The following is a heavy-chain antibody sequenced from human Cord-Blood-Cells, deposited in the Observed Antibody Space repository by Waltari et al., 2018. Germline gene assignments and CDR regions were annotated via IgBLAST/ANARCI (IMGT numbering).Heavy chain of an antibody. J-gene: IGHJ4*02. V-gene: IGHV3-7*05. CDR3: ARGAGDFPYYFDY. CDR2: IKQDGSEK. CDR1: GFTFSSYW. Sequence: EVQLVESGGGLVQPGGSLRLSCAASGFTFSSYWLSWVRQAPGKGLGWVANIKQDGSEKYYVDSVKGRFTISRDNAKNSLYLQMNSLRAEDTAVYYCARGAGDFPYYFDYWGQGTLVTVSS. D-gene: IGHD7-27*01.